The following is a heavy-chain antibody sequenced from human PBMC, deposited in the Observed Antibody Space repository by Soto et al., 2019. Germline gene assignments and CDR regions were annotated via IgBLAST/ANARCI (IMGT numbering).Heavy chain of an antibody. CDR3: ARGVAEEYYSVGMDV. J-gene: IGHJ6*02. CDR1: GYSFTSYW. V-gene: IGHV5-10-1*01. Sequence: VESLKISCKGSGYSFTSYWIIRVRQMPGKSLERMGRIEPSDSYTNYSPSFQGHVTISAYKSISTAYLHWSSLKASDTATYYCARGVAEEYYSVGMDVCCPGSTV. D-gene: IGHD2-15*01. CDR2: IEPSDSYT.